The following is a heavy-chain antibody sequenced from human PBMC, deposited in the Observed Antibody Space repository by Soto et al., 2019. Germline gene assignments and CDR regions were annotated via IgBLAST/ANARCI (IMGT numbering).Heavy chain of an antibody. Sequence: GGSLRLSCAASGFTFSTSWLARVRQTPGKGLEWVANINQDGSEKNYVDSVKGRFTISRDNAKNSLFLQMSSLTAEDSGLYYCTRYLAFWGRGTLVTVS. J-gene: IGHJ4*02. CDR2: INQDGSEK. CDR1: GFTFSTSW. CDR3: TRYLAF. V-gene: IGHV3-7*01.